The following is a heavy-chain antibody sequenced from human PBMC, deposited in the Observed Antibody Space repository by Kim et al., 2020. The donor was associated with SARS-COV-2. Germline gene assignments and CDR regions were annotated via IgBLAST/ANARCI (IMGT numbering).Heavy chain of an antibody. CDR2: IIPIFGTA. V-gene: IGHV1-69*13. J-gene: IGHJ1*01. D-gene: IGHD3-22*01. CDR3: AREGSYYDSSGYYYSHPDAEYDAEYFQH. CDR1: GGTFSSYA. Sequence: SVKVSCKASGGTFSSYAISWVRQAPGQGLEWMGGIIPIFGTANYAQKFQGRVTITADESTSTAYMELSSLRSEDTAVYYCAREGSYYDSSGYYYSHPDAEYDAEYFQHWGQGTLVTVSS.